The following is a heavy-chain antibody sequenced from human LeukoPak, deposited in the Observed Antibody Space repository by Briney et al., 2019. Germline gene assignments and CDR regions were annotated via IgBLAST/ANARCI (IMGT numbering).Heavy chain of an antibody. J-gene: IGHJ6*02. D-gene: IGHD2/OR15-2a*01. V-gene: IGHV4-4*02. CDR3: ATQVLGYYYGLDV. CDR2: IYHSGST. Sequence: PSETLFLTCTVSGGTISTSNWWTWVRQSPGKGLEWIGEIYHSGSTNYNPSLKSRVSMSVDTSKNQVSLKLTSVTAADAAVYYCATQVLGYYYGLDVWGQGTTVTVSS. CDR1: GGTISTSNW.